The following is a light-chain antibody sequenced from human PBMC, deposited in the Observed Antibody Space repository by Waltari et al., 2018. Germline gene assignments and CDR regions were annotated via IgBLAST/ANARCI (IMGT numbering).Light chain of an antibody. CDR3: QQSYSTPGT. J-gene: IGKJ3*01. CDR2: AAS. Sequence: DIQMTQSPSSLPASVGDRVTITCRASQSISSYLNWYQQKPGKAPKLLIYAASSLQSGVPSRFSGSGSGTDFTLTISSLQPEDFATYYCQQSYSTPGTFGPGTKVDIK. CDR1: QSISSY. V-gene: IGKV1-39*01.